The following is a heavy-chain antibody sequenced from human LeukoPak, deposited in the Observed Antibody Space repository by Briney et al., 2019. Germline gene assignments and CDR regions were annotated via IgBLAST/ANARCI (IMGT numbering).Heavy chain of an antibody. Sequence: GGSLRLSCAASGFTFSSYSMNWVRQAPGKGLEWVSSISTSSSYIYYADSVKGRFTISRDNAKNSLYLQMNSLRAEDTAVYYCARFATYGSGTYAFDYWGQGTLVTVSS. CDR1: GFTFSSYS. CDR2: ISTSSSYI. J-gene: IGHJ4*02. CDR3: ARFATYGSGTYAFDY. D-gene: IGHD3-10*01. V-gene: IGHV3-21*01.